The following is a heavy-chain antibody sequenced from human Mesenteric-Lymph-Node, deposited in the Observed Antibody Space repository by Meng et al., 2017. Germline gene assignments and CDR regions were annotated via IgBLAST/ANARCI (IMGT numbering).Heavy chain of an antibody. CDR2: IWYDGSNK. D-gene: IGHD3-10*01. V-gene: IGHV3-33*03. CDR1: GFTFSSYG. J-gene: IGHJ4*02. CDR3: AKGRWFGESFFDY. Sequence: GGSLRLSCAASGFTFSSYGMHWVRQAPGKGLEWVAVIWYDGSNKYYADSVKGRFTISRDNAKNSLYLQMNSLRAEDMALYYCAKGRWFGESFFDYWGQGTLVTVSS.